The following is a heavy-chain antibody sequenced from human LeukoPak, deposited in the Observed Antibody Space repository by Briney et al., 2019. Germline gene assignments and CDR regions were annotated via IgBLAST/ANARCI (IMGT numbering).Heavy chain of an antibody. CDR3: ARRAVGNSYYYSMDV. D-gene: IGHD6-19*01. V-gene: IGHV1-8*01. CDR1: GYTFTSYD. CDR2: MTPNSGNT. Sequence: ASVKVSCKASGYTFTSYDINWVRQATGQGLEWMGWMTPNSGNTGYAQKFQGRVTITRNTSISTAFMELSSLRSEDTAVYYCARRAVGNSYYYSMDVWGKGTTVTVSS. J-gene: IGHJ6*03.